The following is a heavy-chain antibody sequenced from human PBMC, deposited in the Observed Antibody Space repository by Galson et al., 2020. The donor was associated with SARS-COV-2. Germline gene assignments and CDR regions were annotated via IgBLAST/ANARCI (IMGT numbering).Heavy chain of an antibody. CDR3: ARDNRYYAMDV. V-gene: IGHV3-7*01. CDR1: GFTFGSYW. J-gene: IGHJ6*02. CDR2: MKEDGSEM. Sequence: GESLKISCAASGFTFGSYWMTWVRQAPGKGLEWVANMKEDGSEMYYVDSVKGRFTISRDTAKNSLYLQMNTVRAEDTAVYYCARDNRYYAMDVWGQGTTVTVSS.